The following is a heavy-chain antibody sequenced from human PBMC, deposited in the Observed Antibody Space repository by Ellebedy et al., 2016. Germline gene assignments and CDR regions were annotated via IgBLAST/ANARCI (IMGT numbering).Heavy chain of an antibody. V-gene: IGHV3-48*04. CDR2: ISTTGNTI. Sequence: GESLKISCGISGITLSTYTMNWVRQPPGKGLEWISFISTTGNTIYYADSVRGRFTISRDNAKKSIFLQMNSLRAEDTAVYYCASPGDHCSGGSCYSSLGDWGQGTLVTVSS. D-gene: IGHD2-15*01. J-gene: IGHJ4*02. CDR1: GITLSTYT. CDR3: ASPGDHCSGGSCYSSLGD.